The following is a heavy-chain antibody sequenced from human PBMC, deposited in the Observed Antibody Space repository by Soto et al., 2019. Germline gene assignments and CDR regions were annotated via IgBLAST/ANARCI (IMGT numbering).Heavy chain of an antibody. CDR1: VDSVSSNSAA. J-gene: IGHJ6*03. V-gene: IGHV6-1*01. D-gene: IGHD1-7*01. CDR3: AGTTSHYWYYMDV. CDR2: TYYRSRWYN. Sequence: SQTLSLTFAISVDSVSSNSAAWNWIRPSPSRGLEWLGRTYYRSRWYNDYAVSVRSRITVNPDTSKNQFSLQLTSVTPEDTAVYYCAGTTSHYWYYMDVWGKGTTVTVSS.